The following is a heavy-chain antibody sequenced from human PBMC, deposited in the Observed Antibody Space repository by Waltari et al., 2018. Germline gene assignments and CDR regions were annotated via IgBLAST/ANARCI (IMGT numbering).Heavy chain of an antibody. J-gene: IGHJ4*02. D-gene: IGHD1-26*01. CDR1: GGSISSGGYY. CDR2: IYYSGST. Sequence: QVQLQESGPGLVKPSQTLSLTCTVSGGSISSGGYYWSWLRQHPGKGLEWIGYIYYSGSTYYNPSLKSRVTISVDTSKNQFSLKLSSVTAADTAVYYCARDSSDVWERPFDYWGQGTLVTVSS. CDR3: ARDSSDVWERPFDY. V-gene: IGHV4-31*03.